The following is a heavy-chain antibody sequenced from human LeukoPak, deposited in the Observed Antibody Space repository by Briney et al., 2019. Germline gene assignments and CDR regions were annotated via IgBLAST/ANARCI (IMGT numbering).Heavy chain of an antibody. J-gene: IGHJ5*02. D-gene: IGHD1-1*01. CDR3: ARGDWNAWFDP. V-gene: IGHV4-59*01. Sequence: PSETLSLTCTVSGGSISGYYWSWIRQPPGKGLEWIGYIYYSGSTNYNPSLKSRVTISVDTSNNQFSLKLSSVTAADTAVYYCARGDWNAWFDPWGQGTLVTVSS. CDR2: IYYSGST. CDR1: GGSISGYY.